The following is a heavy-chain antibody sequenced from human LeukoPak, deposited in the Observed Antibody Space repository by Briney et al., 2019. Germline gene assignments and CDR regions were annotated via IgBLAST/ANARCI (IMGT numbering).Heavy chain of an antibody. V-gene: IGHV1-18*01. CDR1: XXXXXXXX. CDR2: ISAYNGNT. CDR3: ARGFEPAY. J-gene: IGHJ4*02. Sequence: VXVSCKASXXXXXXXXXSWVXXAPGXXXEWMGWISAYNGNTNYAQKLQGRVTMTTDTSTSTAYMELRSLRSDDTAVYYCARGFEPAYWGQGTLVTVSS. D-gene: IGHD1-14*01.